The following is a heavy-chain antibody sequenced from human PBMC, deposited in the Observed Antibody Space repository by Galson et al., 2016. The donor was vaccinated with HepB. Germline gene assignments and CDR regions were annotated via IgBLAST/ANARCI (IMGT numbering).Heavy chain of an antibody. D-gene: IGHD6-13*01. Sequence: SLRLSCAASGITFRTYDMNWVRQAPGKGLERVSYISSSGATIYYADSVKGRFTISRDNAKTSLYLQMNSLRAEDTAVYYCARPPQMQQVYNYPGLDVWGQGTTVTVSS. J-gene: IGHJ6*02. CDR1: GITFRTYD. CDR3: ARPPQMQQVYNYPGLDV. V-gene: IGHV3-48*03. CDR2: ISSSGATI.